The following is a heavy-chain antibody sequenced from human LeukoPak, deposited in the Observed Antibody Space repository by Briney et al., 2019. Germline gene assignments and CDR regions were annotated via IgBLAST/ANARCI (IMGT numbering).Heavy chain of an antibody. Sequence: GGSLRLSCAASGSTFTTYWMSWVRQAPGKGLEWVANIRQDGSEKYYVDSVKGRFTISRDNAKNSLYLQMNSLRAEDTAVYYCARDRVREGSGSYYAPGDYWGQGTLVTVSS. V-gene: IGHV3-7*01. CDR2: IRQDGSEK. CDR1: GSTFTTYW. CDR3: ARDRVREGSGSYYAPGDY. D-gene: IGHD3-10*01. J-gene: IGHJ4*02.